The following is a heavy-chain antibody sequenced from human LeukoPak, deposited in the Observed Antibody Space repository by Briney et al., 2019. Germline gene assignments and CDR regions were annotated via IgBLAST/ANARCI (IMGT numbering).Heavy chain of an antibody. D-gene: IGHD1-1*01. J-gene: IGHJ6*03. CDR1: GFTFSNAW. CDR2: IKSKTDGGTT. V-gene: IGHV3-15*01. Sequence: GGSLRLSCAASGFTFSNAWTSWVRQAPGKGLEWVGRIKSKTDGGTTDYAAPVKGRFTISRDDSKNTLYLQMNSLKTEDTAVYYCTTAGGTTTGYYYYYYMDVWGKGTTVTVSS. CDR3: TTAGGTTTGYYYYYYMDV.